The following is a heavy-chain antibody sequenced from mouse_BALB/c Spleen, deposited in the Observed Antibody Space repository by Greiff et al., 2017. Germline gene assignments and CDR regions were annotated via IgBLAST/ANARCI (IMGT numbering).Heavy chain of an antibody. CDR1: GFTFSSFG. CDR2: ISSGSSTI. D-gene: IGHD1-1*01. J-gene: IGHJ3*01. V-gene: IGHV5-17*02. Sequence: EVQVVESGGGLVQPGGSRKLSCAASGFTFSSFGMHWVRQAPEKGLEWVAYISSGSSTIYYADTVKGRFPISRDNPKNTLFLQMTSLRSEDTAMYYCARNYGSSPWFADWGQGTLVTVSA. CDR3: ARNYGSSPWFAD.